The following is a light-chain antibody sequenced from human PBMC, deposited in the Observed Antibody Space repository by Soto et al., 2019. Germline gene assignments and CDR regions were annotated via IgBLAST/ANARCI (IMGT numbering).Light chain of an antibody. CDR1: SSDVGGYNY. CDR2: DVS. V-gene: IGLV2-14*01. Sequence: QCVLPQPASGSGFPGQAITISCTGTSSDVGGYNYVSWYQQHPGKAPKLMIYDVSNRPSGVSNRFSGSKSGNTASLTISGLQAEDEADYYCSSYTSSSPFGTGTKVTVL. J-gene: IGLJ1*01. CDR3: SSYTSSSP.